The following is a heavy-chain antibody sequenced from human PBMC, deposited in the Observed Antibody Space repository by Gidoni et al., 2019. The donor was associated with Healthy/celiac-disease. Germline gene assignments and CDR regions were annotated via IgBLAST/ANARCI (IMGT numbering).Heavy chain of an antibody. J-gene: IGHJ1*01. D-gene: IGHD3-22*01. Sequence: QVQLQQWGAGLLKPSETLSLTCAVYGGSFSGYYWSWIRQPPGKGLEWIGEINHSGSTNYNPSLKSRVTISVDTSKNQFSLKLSSVTAADTAVYYCARWYYDSSARYFQHWGQGTLVTVSS. CDR3: ARWYYDSSARYFQH. CDR1: GGSFSGYY. CDR2: INHSGST. V-gene: IGHV4-34*01.